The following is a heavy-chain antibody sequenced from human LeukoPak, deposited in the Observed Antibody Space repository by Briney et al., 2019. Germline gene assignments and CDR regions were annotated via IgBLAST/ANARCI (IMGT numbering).Heavy chain of an antibody. CDR3: AREMSSGYPPDY. D-gene: IGHD3-22*01. Sequence: GRSLRLSCAASGFTFSSYGMHWVRQAPGKGLEWVAVIWYDGSNKYYADSVKSRFTISRDNSKNTLYLQMNSLRAEDTAVYYCAREMSSGYPPDYWGQGTLVTVSS. J-gene: IGHJ4*02. V-gene: IGHV3-33*01. CDR2: IWYDGSNK. CDR1: GFTFSSYG.